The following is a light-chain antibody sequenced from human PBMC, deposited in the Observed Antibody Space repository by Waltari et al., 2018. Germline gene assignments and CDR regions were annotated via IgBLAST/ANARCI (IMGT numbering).Light chain of an antibody. CDR3: QQYYSTLPYT. Sequence: DIVMTQSPASLAVSLGERATINCKSSQNVLFISNNKNYLAWYQQKPGQAPKLLIYWASTRESGVPDRFSGSGSVTDFTLTISNLQAEDVAVYYCQQYYSTLPYTFGQGTKLEIK. V-gene: IGKV4-1*01. CDR1: QNVLFISNNKNY. CDR2: WAS. J-gene: IGKJ2*01.